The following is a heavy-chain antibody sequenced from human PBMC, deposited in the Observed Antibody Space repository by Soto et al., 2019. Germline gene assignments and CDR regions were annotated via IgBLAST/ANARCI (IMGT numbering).Heavy chain of an antibody. J-gene: IGHJ6*03. D-gene: IGHD6-6*01. Sequence: SETLSLTCTVSGGSISSYYWSWIRQPPGKGLEWIGYIYYSGSTNYNPSLKSRVTISVDTSKNQFSLKLSSVTAADTAVYYCARDTSSGIAARPNHYYYYMDVWGKGTTVTVSS. CDR1: GGSISSYY. CDR2: IYYSGST. CDR3: ARDTSSGIAARPNHYYYYMDV. V-gene: IGHV4-59*01.